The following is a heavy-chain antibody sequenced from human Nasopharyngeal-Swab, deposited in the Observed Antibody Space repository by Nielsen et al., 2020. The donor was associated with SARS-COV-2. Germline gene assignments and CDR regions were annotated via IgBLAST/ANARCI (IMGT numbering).Heavy chain of an antibody. Sequence: GESLKISCAASGFTFSSYSMNWVRQAPGKGLEWVSYISSSSSTIYYADSVKGQFTISRDNAKNSLYLQMNSLRAEDTAVYYCARSLYYYDSSGYPSSCYFDYWGQGTLVTVSS. D-gene: IGHD3-22*01. V-gene: IGHV3-48*01. CDR3: ARSLYYYDSSGYPSSCYFDY. CDR2: ISSSSSTI. CDR1: GFTFSSYS. J-gene: IGHJ4*02.